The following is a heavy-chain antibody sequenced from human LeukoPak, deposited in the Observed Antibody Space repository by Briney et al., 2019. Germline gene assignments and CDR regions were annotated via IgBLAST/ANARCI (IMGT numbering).Heavy chain of an antibody. V-gene: IGHV4-31*03. CDR2: IYYSGST. J-gene: IGHJ5*02. CDR1: GASFGTNY. D-gene: IGHD3-10*01. Sequence: SETLSLTCSVSGASFGTNYWSWIRQHPGKGLEWIGYIYYSGSTYYNPSLKSRVTISVDTSKNQFSLKLSSVTAADTAVYYCARVSSLWFGEVNWFDPWGQGTLVTVSS. CDR3: ARVSSLWFGEVNWFDP.